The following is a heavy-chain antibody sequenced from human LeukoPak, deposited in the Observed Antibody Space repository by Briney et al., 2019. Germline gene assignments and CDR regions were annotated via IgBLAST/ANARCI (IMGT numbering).Heavy chain of an antibody. CDR3: ARQCGGGSCYDY. V-gene: IGHV5-51*01. Sequence: KPGESLKISCKNSGYSFISYNIVWVRQMPGKGLEWMGIIYPGDSGTTYSPSFQGLVTISADKSISTAYLQWSSLKASDTAMYYCARQCGGGSCYDYWGQGTLVTVSS. D-gene: IGHD2-15*01. J-gene: IGHJ4*02. CDR2: IYPGDSGT. CDR1: GYSFISYN.